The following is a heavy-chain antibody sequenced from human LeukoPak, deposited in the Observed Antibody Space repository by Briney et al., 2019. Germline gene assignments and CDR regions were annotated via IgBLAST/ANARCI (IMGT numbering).Heavy chain of an antibody. CDR2: IFHSGST. D-gene: IGHD3-10*01. CDR1: GGSISNYY. V-gene: IGHV4-59*08. J-gene: IGHJ4*02. Sequence: PSETLSLTCTDSGGSISNYYWTWLRQPPRKGLEWIGYIFHSGSTKYNPSLQSRVTISVDTSKNRFSLKLSSVTAADTAVYYCARHSPTYYDFDYWGQGTLVTVSS. CDR3: ARHSPTYYDFDY.